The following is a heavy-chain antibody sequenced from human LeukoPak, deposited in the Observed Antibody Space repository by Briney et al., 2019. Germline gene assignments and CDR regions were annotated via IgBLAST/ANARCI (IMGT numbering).Heavy chain of an antibody. CDR3: ATLDPWCDDRTDAFAI. D-gene: IGHD2-8*01. Sequence: SETLSHTCTVSGGSLSSYHWNWIRQPAGKGLEWIGRIHTSGNTDFNPSLKSRVTISLDKSKNQISLKLKSVTAADTAVYFCATLDPWCDDRTDAFAIWRQGTMVTVSS. CDR2: IHTSGNT. CDR1: GGSLSSYH. V-gene: IGHV4-4*07. J-gene: IGHJ3*02.